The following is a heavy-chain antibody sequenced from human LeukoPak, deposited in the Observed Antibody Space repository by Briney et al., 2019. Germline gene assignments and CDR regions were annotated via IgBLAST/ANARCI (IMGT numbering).Heavy chain of an antibody. V-gene: IGHV4-4*07. CDR2: IYTSGST. CDR1: GDSISSDY. J-gene: IGHJ4*02. CDR3: ARLRDYGGTVDY. D-gene: IGHD4-23*01. Sequence: SETLSLTCTVSGDSISSDYWSWIRQPAGKGLEWIGRIYTSGSTNYNPSLKSRVTMSVDTSKNQFSLKLSSVTAADTAVYYCARLRDYGGTVDYWGQGTLVTVSS.